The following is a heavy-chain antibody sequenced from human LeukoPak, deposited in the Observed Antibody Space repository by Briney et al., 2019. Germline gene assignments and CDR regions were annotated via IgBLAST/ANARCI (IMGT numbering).Heavy chain of an antibody. D-gene: IGHD2-15*01. V-gene: IGHV1-69*05. CDR3: ARDDWLGYCSGGSCLVDY. CDR2: IIPIFGTA. CDR1: GGTFSSYA. J-gene: IGHJ4*02. Sequence: GASVKVSCKASGGTFSSYAISWVRQAPGQGLEWMGRIIPIFGTANYAQKFQGRVTITTDESTSTAYMELSSLRSEDTAVYYCARDDWLGYCSGGSCLVDYWGQGTLVTVSS.